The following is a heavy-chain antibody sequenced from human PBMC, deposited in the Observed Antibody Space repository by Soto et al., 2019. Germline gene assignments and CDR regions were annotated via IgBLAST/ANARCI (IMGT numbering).Heavy chain of an antibody. CDR1: GYSFTSYW. Sequence: PGESLKISCKGSGYSFTSYWIGWVRQMPGKGLEWMGIIYPGDSDTRYSPSFQGQVTISADKSISTAADTAVYYCARGYSSGWFDPWGQGTLVTVSS. J-gene: IGHJ5*02. V-gene: IGHV5-51*01. CDR2: IYPGDSDT. D-gene: IGHD5-18*01. CDR3: DP.